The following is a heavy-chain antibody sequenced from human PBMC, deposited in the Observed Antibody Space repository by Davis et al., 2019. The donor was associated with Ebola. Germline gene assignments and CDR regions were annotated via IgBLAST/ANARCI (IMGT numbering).Heavy chain of an antibody. V-gene: IGHV3-21*01. J-gene: IGHJ4*02. D-gene: IGHD2-2*01. CDR2: TSGTHSEI. CDR1: GFTFSDYP. Sequence: GESLKISCAASGFTFSDYPLSWVRQAPGKGLEWVSSTSGTHSEIYYADSVKGRFTISRDNDKKSMYLHMNNLRAEDTAVYYCARVRLGTRSTISYDSWGQGTPVTVSS. CDR3: ARVRLGTRSTISYDS.